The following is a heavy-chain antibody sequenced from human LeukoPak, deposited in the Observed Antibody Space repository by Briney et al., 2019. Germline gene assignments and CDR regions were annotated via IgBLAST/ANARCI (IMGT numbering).Heavy chain of an antibody. CDR1: GGSFSGCY. D-gene: IGHD3-10*01. CDR3: ARGSNYYDSGKGWFDP. CDR2: INHSGST. Sequence: SETLSLTCAVYGGSFSGCYWSWIRQPPGKGLEWIGEINHSGSTNYNPSLKSRVTISVDTSKNQFSLKLSSVTAADTAVYYCARGSNYYDSGKGWFDPWGQGTLVTVSS. V-gene: IGHV4-34*01. J-gene: IGHJ5*02.